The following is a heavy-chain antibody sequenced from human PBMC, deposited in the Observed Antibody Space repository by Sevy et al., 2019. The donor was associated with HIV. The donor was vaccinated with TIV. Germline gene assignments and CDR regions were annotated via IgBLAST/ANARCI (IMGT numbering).Heavy chain of an antibody. V-gene: IGHV3-53*01. CDR1: GFSVRDNY. D-gene: IGHD3-16*01. Sequence: GGSLRLSCVASGFSVRDNYMTWGRQAPGKGLEWVSLIYSGGSTYYADSVKGRFLISRVSSKNTLFLHMNSLRAGDTAVYYCARGGEAKDFDYWGRGTLVTVSS. CDR2: IYSGGST. CDR3: ARGGEAKDFDY. J-gene: IGHJ4*02.